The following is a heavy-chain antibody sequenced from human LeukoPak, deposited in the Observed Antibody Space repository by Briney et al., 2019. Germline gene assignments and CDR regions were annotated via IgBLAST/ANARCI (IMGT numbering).Heavy chain of an antibody. Sequence: GGSLRLSCAASGFTVSSNYMSWVRQAPGKGLEWVSVIYSGGSTYYADSVKGRFTISRDNSKNTLYLQMNSLRAEDTAVYYCARVIWFGENYYMDVWAKGPRSP. V-gene: IGHV3-53*01. J-gene: IGHJ6*03. CDR2: IYSGGST. CDR1: GFTVSSNY. CDR3: ARVIWFGENYYMDV. D-gene: IGHD3-10*01.